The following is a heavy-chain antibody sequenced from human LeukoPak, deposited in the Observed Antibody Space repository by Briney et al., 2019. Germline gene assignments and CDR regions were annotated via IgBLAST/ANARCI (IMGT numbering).Heavy chain of an antibody. CDR2: INSDGSGT. Sequence: GGSLRLSCAASGFTFNGYWMHWVRQAPGKGLVWVSRINSDGSGTSDADFVKGRFTISRDNSKNTLYLQMNSLRAEDTAMYYCARDRLTNVAFDIWGQGTMVTVSS. D-gene: IGHD2-8*01. J-gene: IGHJ3*02. CDR1: GFTFNGYW. CDR3: ARDRLTNVAFDI. V-gene: IGHV3-74*01.